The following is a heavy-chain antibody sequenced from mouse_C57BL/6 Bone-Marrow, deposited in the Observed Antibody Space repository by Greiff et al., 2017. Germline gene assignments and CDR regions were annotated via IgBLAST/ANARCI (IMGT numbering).Heavy chain of an antibody. CDR3: ARCLYYGSSYGYFDV. V-gene: IGHV1-80*01. J-gene: IGHJ1*03. Sequence: QVQLQQSGAELVKPGASVTISCKASGYAFSSYWMNWVKQRPGTGLEWIGQIYPGDGDTNYNGKFKGKATLTADNSSRTAYMQLSSLTSEDSAVYFCARCLYYGSSYGYFDVWGTGTTVTVSS. CDR1: GYAFSSYW. CDR2: IYPGDGDT. D-gene: IGHD1-1*01.